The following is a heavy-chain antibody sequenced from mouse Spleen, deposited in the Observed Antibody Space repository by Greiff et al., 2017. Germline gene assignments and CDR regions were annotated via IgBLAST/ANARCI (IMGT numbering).Heavy chain of an antibody. CDR2: INPYNGGT. J-gene: IGHJ3*01. D-gene: IGHD2-1*01. V-gene: IGHV1-18*01. CDR1: GYSFTGYT. Sequence: EVQLVESGPELVKPGASMKISCKASGYSFTGYTMNWVKQSHGKNLEWIGLINPYNGGTSYNQKFKGKATLTVDKSSSTAYMELLSLTSEDSAVYYCARGSIYYGNEGFAYWGQGTLVTVSA. CDR3: ARGSIYYGNEGFAY.